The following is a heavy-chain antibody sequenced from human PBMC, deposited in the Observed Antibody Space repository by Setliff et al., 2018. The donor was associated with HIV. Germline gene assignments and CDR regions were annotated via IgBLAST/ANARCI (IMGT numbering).Heavy chain of an antibody. CDR1: GFTFSSYW. V-gene: IGHV3-74*01. Sequence: PGGSLRLSCAASGFTFSSYWMQWVRQAPGKGLVWVSRINSDGSSTSYADSVKGRFTISRDNSKNTLYLQMNSLRAEDTAVYYCARDQVANYYGSEIDYWGQGTLVTVSS. J-gene: IGHJ4*02. CDR3: ARDQVANYYGSEIDY. D-gene: IGHD3-10*01. CDR2: INSDGSST.